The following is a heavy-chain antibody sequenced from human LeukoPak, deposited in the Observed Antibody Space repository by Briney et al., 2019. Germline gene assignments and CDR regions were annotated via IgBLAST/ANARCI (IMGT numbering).Heavy chain of an antibody. V-gene: IGHV4-4*07. J-gene: IGHJ6*03. CDR1: GGSISSYY. D-gene: IGHD5-12*01. CDR2: IYTSGST. CDR3: ARQGYSGYDTDYYYMDV. Sequence: SETLSLTCTVSGGSISSYYWSWIRQPAGKGLEWIGRIYTSGSTNYNPSLKSRVTMSVDTSKNQFSLKLSSVTAADTAVYYCARQGYSGYDTDYYYMDVWGKGTTVTVSS.